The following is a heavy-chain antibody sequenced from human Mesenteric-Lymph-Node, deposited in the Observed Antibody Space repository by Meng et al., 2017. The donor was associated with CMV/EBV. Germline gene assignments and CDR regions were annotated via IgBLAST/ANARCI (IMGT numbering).Heavy chain of an antibody. CDR2: INPSGGST. V-gene: IGHV1-46*01. J-gene: IGHJ4*02. Sequence: ASVKVSCKASGGTFSSYTISWVRQAPGQGLEWMGIINPSGGSTSHAQKFQGRVTMTRDTSTSTAYMELSSLRSEDTAVYYCARVLIAARPLSGLGYWGQGTLVTVSS. CDR3: ARVLIAARPLSGLGY. CDR1: GGTFSSYT. D-gene: IGHD6-6*01.